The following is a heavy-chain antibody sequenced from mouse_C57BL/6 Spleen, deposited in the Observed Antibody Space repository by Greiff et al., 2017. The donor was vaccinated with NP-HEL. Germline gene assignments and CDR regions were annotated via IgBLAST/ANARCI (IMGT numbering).Heavy chain of an antibody. CDR1: GYTFTSYW. V-gene: IGHV1-64*01. CDR2: IHPNSGST. CDR3: ARRRDYYYAMDY. Sequence: QVQLQQPGAELVKPGASVKLSCKASGYTFTSYWMHWVKQRPGQGLEWIGMIHPNSGSTNYNEKFKGKATLTVDKSSSTAYMQLSSLTSEDSAVYYCARRRDYYYAMDYWGQGTSVTVSS. J-gene: IGHJ4*01.